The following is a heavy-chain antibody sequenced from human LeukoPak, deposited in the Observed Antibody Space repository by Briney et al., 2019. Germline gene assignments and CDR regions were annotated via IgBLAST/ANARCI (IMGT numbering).Heavy chain of an antibody. Sequence: GESLKISCKGSGYRFSTYWIGWVRQMPGKGLGWMGIIYPGDSDTRYSPSFQGQVTISADKSISTAYLQWSSLKASDTAMYYCASVLWFGELLSPEPRSDYWGQGTLVTVSS. D-gene: IGHD3-10*01. CDR1: GYRFSTYW. J-gene: IGHJ4*02. CDR3: ASVLWFGELLSPEPRSDY. CDR2: IYPGDSDT. V-gene: IGHV5-51*01.